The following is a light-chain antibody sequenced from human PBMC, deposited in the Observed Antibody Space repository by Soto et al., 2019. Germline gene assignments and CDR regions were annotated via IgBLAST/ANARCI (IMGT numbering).Light chain of an antibody. Sequence: EIVMTQSPATLSASPGERATLSCRASQSVSSNLAWYQQKPGQAPRLLIYGASTRATGIPARFSGSGSGTEFTLTISSLQAEDFAVYYCQHQGTFGQGTKVDIK. V-gene: IGKV3-15*01. CDR1: QSVSSN. CDR3: QHQGT. J-gene: IGKJ1*01. CDR2: GAS.